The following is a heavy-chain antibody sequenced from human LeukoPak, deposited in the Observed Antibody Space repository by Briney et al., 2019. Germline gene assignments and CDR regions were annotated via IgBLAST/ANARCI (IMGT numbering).Heavy chain of an antibody. J-gene: IGHJ5*02. CDR2: INIGGTNT. Sequence: GGSLRLSCAASGFTFSDHYISWIRQAPGKGLEWLSYINIGGTNTHYADSVKGRFTISRDNAKKSLYLQMNTLRAEDTAVYYCATDGAGFDTWGQGVLVTVSS. CDR3: ATDGAGFDT. V-gene: IGHV3-11*01. CDR1: GFTFSDHY.